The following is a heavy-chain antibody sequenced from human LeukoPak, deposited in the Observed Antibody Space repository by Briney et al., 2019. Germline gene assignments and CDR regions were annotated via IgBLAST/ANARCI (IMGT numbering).Heavy chain of an antibody. J-gene: IGHJ4*02. CDR1: GYSISSGFF. CDR2: IYHSGT. CDR3: ARDDYSNYGHY. Sequence: ETLSLTCAVSGYSISSGFFWAWIRQPPGKGLEWIGSIYHSGTYYDPSLESRVTMSIDTSKNQFSLRLSSVTAADTAVYYCARDDYSNYGHYWGQGKLVTVSS. V-gene: IGHV4-38-2*02. D-gene: IGHD4-11*01.